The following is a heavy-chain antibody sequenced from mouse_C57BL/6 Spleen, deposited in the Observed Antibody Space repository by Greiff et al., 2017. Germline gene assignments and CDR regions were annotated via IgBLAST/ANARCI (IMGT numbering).Heavy chain of an antibody. V-gene: IGHV1-62-3*01. CDR2: IYPGDGAT. J-gene: IGHJ4*01. CDR1: GYTFTSYW. Sequence: QVQLQQPGAELVKPGASVKLSCKASGYTFTSYWMHWVKQRPGRGLEWIGRIYPGDGATNYNGKFKGKATLTADKSSSTAYMQLSSLTSEDSAVYFWARDVYPYYYAMDDWGQGTSVTVSS. CDR3: ARDVYPYYYAMDD.